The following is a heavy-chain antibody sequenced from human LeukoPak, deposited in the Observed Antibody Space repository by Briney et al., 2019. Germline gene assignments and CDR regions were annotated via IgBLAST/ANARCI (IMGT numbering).Heavy chain of an antibody. J-gene: IGHJ2*01. CDR2: IDWDDDK. D-gene: IGHD3-10*01. CDR1: GFSLSTSGMF. V-gene: IGHV2-70*11. CDR3: AREFRGDWYFDL. Sequence: SGPALVKPTQTLTLTCTFSGFSLSTSGMFVSWIRQPPGMALEWLARIDWDDDKYYSTSLKTRLTISKDTSKNQVVLTMTNMDPVDTATYYCAREFRGDWYFDLWGRGTLVTVSS.